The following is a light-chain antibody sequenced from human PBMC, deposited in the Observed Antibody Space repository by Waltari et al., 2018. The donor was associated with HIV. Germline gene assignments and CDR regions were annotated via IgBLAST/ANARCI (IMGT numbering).Light chain of an antibody. CDR3: QQYGS. V-gene: IGKV1-33*01. CDR1: QDITKY. J-gene: IGKJ3*01. Sequence: DIQMTQSPSSLSASVGDRVTITCQASQDITKYLNWYQEKPGKAPKLLIYDASNLETGVPSRFSGSGFGTDFTLTISSLQPVDVATYYCQQYGSFGPGTKVEIK. CDR2: DAS.